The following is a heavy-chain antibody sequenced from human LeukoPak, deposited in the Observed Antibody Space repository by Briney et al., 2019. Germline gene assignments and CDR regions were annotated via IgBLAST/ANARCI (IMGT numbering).Heavy chain of an antibody. V-gene: IGHV1-18*01. CDR3: ARDLSHRYNYDSRGYYILFDH. CDR2: ISAYNGNT. J-gene: IGHJ4*02. CDR1: GYIFTSYG. Sequence: GASVKVSCKASGYIFTSYGINWVRQAPGQGLEWMGWISAYNGNTNYAQKLQGRVTMTTDTSTTTAYMELRSLRSDDTAVYYCARDLSHRYNYDSRGYYILFDHWGQGTLVTVSS. D-gene: IGHD3-22*01.